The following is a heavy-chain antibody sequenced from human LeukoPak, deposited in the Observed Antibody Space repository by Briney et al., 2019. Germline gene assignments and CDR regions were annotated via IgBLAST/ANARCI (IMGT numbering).Heavy chain of an antibody. CDR2: IYYSGST. CDR3: ARVLGYCSGGSCYPNWFDP. Sequence: PSETLSLTCPVSGGSISSGGYYWSWIRQHPGKGLEWIWYIYYSGSTYYNPSLKSRVTISVDTSKNQFSLKLSSVTAADTAVYYCARVLGYCSGGSCYPNWFDPWGQGTLVTVSS. CDR1: GGSISSGGYY. J-gene: IGHJ5*02. V-gene: IGHV4-31*03. D-gene: IGHD2-15*01.